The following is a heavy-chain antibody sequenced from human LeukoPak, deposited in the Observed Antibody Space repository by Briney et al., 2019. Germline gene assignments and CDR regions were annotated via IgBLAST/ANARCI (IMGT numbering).Heavy chain of an antibody. D-gene: IGHD3-16*01. CDR1: GYTFTSYY. J-gene: IGHJ4*02. CDR3: ARGSYEGSFDY. Sequence: ASVKVSCKASGYTFTSYYMHWVRQAPGQGLEWMGIINPSGGSTSYAQKFQGRVTITRNTSISTAYMELSSLRSEDTAVYYCARGSYEGSFDYWGQGTLVTVSS. CDR2: INPSGGST. V-gene: IGHV1-46*01.